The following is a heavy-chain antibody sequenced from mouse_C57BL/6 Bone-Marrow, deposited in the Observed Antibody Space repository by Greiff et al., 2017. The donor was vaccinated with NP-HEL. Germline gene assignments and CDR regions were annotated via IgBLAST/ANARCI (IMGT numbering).Heavy chain of an antibody. J-gene: IGHJ4*01. CDR1: GFSLTSYA. CDR3: ARKGGMVTTEFYYAMDY. CDR2: IWTGGGT. V-gene: IGHV2-9-1*01. D-gene: IGHD2-2*01. Sequence: QVQLQQSGPGLVAPSQSLSITCTVSGFSLTSYAISWVRQPPGKGLEWLGVIWTGGGTNYNSALKSRLSISKDNSKSQVFLKMNSLQTDDTARYYCARKGGMVTTEFYYAMDYWGQGTSVTVSS.